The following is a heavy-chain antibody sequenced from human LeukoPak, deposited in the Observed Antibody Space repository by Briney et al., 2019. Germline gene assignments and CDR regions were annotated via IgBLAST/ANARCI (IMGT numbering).Heavy chain of an antibody. CDR3: ARAPRRLYDSSGYYPPPEY. J-gene: IGHJ4*02. Sequence: GASVKVSCKASGYTFTSYAMHWVRQAPGQRLEWMGWINAGNGNTKYSQKFQGRVTMTRNTSISTAYMELSSLRSEDTAVYYCARAPRRLYDSSGYYPPPEYWGQGTLVTVSS. CDR1: GYTFTSYA. D-gene: IGHD3-22*01. V-gene: IGHV1-3*01. CDR2: INAGNGNT.